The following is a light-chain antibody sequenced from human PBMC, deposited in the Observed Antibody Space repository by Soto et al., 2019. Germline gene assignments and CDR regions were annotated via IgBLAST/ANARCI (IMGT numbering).Light chain of an antibody. CDR2: DAS. J-gene: IGKJ4*01. V-gene: IGKV3D-15*01. Sequence: EIVMTQSPATLSVSPGERATLSCRASQSVSSNFAWYQHRPAQAPRLLIYDASTRATGVPARFSGSGSGTEFTLTISSLQSEDFAVYYCQQYNEWPLTFGGGTKVEIK. CDR3: QQYNEWPLT. CDR1: QSVSSN.